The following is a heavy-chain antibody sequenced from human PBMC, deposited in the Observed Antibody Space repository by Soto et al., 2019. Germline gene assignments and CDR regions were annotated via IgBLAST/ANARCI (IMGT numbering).Heavy chain of an antibody. Sequence: QLQLQESGPGLVKPSETLSLNCTVSGGSISSSSYFWGWIRQPPGKGLEWIGSIYHSGSTSDNPSLRSRVTISVDTSKNQFSLKLSSVTAADTAVYFCARHAGYSSGRRWFDPWGQGTLVTVSS. V-gene: IGHV4-39*01. CDR3: ARHAGYSSGRRWFDP. D-gene: IGHD3-22*01. J-gene: IGHJ5*02. CDR2: IYHSGST. CDR1: GGSISSSSYF.